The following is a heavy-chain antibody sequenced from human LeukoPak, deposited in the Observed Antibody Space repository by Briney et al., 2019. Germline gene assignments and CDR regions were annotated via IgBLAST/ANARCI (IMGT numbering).Heavy chain of an antibody. V-gene: IGHV1-8*01. J-gene: IGHJ4*02. CDR3: ARGRHYGSGSYSDY. CDR2: MNPNSGNT. CDR1: GYTFTSYD. Sequence: GASVKVSCKASGYTFTSYDINWVRQATGQGLEWMGWMNPNSGNTGYAQKFQGRVTMTRNTSINTAYMELSSLRSEDTAVYYCARGRHYGSGSYSDYWGQGTLVTVSS. D-gene: IGHD3-10*01.